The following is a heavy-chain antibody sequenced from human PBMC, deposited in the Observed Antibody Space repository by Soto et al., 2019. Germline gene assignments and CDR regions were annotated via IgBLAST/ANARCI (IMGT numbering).Heavy chain of an antibody. Sequence: EVQLVESGGGLVQPGGSLRLSCAASGFTFSSYEMNWVRQAPGKGLEWVSYISSSGSTIYYADSVKGRFTISRDNAKNSLYLQMNSLRAEDTAVYYCARYSSSVSYYFDYWGQGTLVTISS. CDR2: ISSSGSTI. CDR3: ARYSSSVSYYFDY. CDR1: GFTFSSYE. J-gene: IGHJ4*02. V-gene: IGHV3-48*03. D-gene: IGHD6-6*01.